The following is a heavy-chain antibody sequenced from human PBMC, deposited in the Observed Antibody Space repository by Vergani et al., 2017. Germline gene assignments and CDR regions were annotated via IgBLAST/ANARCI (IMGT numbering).Heavy chain of an antibody. J-gene: IGHJ4*02. V-gene: IGHV3-30-3*01. CDR2: ISYDGSNK. CDR1: GFTFSSYA. CDR3: AREGFWSGYADY. D-gene: IGHD3-3*01. Sequence: VQLVESGGGVVQPGRSLRLSCAASGFTFSSYAMHWVRQAPGKGLEWVAVISYDGSNKYYADSVKGRFTISRDNSKNTLYLQMNSLRAEDTAVYYCAREGFWSGYADYWGQGTLVTVSS.